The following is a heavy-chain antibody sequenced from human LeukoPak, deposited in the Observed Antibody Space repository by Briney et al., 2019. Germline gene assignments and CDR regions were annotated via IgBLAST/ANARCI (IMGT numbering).Heavy chain of an antibody. Sequence: ASVKVSCKASGYTFTSYYMHWVRQAPGQGLEWMGWINPDSGGTNYAQKFQGWVTMTRDTSISTAYMELSRLRSDDTAVYYCARAVNYYDSSGHPKDAFDIWGQGTMVTVSS. CDR3: ARAVNYYDSSGHPKDAFDI. V-gene: IGHV1-2*04. CDR2: INPDSGGT. D-gene: IGHD3-22*01. J-gene: IGHJ3*02. CDR1: GYTFTSYY.